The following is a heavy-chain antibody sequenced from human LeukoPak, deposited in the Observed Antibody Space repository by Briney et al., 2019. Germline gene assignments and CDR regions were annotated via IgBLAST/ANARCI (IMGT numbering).Heavy chain of an antibody. J-gene: IGHJ3*02. D-gene: IGHD3-22*01. CDR1: GFTFSSYA. Sequence: GGSLRLSCAASGFTFSSYAMSWVRQAPGKGLEWVSAISGSGGSTYYADSVKGRFTISRDNSKNTLYLQMNSLGAEDTAVYYCAKDEGSSGYKDAFDIWGQGTMVTVSS. CDR2: ISGSGGST. V-gene: IGHV3-23*01. CDR3: AKDEGSSGYKDAFDI.